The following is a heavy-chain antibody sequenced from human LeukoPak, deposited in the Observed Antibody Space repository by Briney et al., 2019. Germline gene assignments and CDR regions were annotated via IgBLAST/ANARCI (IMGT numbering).Heavy chain of an antibody. J-gene: IGHJ5*02. CDR1: GGTFSSYA. CDR3: ARGITISGVVIPNWFDP. CDR2: IIPIFGTA. D-gene: IGHD3-3*01. V-gene: IGHV1-69*05. Sequence: SVKVSCKASGGTFSSYAISWVRQAPGQGLEWRGGIIPIFGTANYAQKFQGRVTITTDESTSTAYMELSSLRSEDTAVYYCARGITISGVVIPNWFDPWGQGTLATVSS.